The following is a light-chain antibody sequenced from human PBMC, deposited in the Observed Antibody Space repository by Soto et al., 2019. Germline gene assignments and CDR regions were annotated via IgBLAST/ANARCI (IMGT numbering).Light chain of an antibody. CDR1: QSVSSY. CDR2: RAS. CDR3: QKYRPWHPRYT. V-gene: IGKV3-15*01. Sequence: EIVMTQSPATLSVSPGGRATLSCRASQSVSSYLAWYQQRPGQPPRLLIYRASTRATGIPARFSGSGSGTDFSLTIISLQCEEFEVYDCQKYRPWHPRYTFGQGTKLEI. J-gene: IGKJ2*01.